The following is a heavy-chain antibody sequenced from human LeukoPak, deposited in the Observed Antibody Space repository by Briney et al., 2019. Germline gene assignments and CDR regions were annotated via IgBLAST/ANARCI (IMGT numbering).Heavy chain of an antibody. V-gene: IGHV4-59*01. CDR3: AREILDYYDSSGYYGSFDI. D-gene: IGHD3-22*01. J-gene: IGHJ3*02. Sequence: SETLSLTCTVSGGSISSYYWSWIRQPPGKGLEWIGYIYYSGSTNYNPSLKSRVTISVDTSKNQFSLKLSSVTAADTAVYYCAREILDYYDSSGYYGSFDIWGRGTMVTVSS. CDR1: GGSISSYY. CDR2: IYYSGST.